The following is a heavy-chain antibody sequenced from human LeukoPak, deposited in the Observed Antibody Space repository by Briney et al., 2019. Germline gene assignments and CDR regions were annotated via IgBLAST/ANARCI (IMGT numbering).Heavy chain of an antibody. CDR1: GYTFTSYG. CDR3: ASTSSPYYYYGMDV. V-gene: IGHV1-18*01. J-gene: IGHJ6*02. D-gene: IGHD2-2*01. CDR2: ISAYNGNT. Sequence: GASVRVSCKASGYTFTSYGISWVRQAPGQGLEWMGWISAYNGNTNYAQKLQGRVTMTTDTSTSTAYMERRSLRSDDSAVYYCASTSSPYYYYGMDVWGQGNTVTVSS.